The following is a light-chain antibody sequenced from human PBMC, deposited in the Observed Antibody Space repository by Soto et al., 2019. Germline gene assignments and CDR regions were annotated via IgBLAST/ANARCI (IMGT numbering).Light chain of an antibody. CDR3: QQYNSFSWT. Sequence: DIHITHSPSTLSSSLGYSVTITCRASQSISTWLAWYQQKPGKAPKLLIYDASSLEGGVPSRFSGSGSGTEFTLTISGLQPDDFATYYCQQYNSFSWTFGQGTKVDIK. CDR2: DAS. CDR1: QSISTW. V-gene: IGKV1-5*01. J-gene: IGKJ1*01.